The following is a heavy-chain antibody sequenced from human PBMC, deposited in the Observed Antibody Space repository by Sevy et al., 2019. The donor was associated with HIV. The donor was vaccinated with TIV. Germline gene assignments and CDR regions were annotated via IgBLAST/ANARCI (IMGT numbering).Heavy chain of an antibody. CDR3: ARDQAAAGTVLLRSYYYYGMDV. V-gene: IGHV3-21*01. Sequence: GGSLRLSCAASGFTFSSYSMNWVRQAPGKGLEWVSSISSSSSYIYYADSVKGRFTISRDNAKNSLYLQMNSLRAEDTAVYYCARDQAAAGTVLLRSYYYYGMDVWGQGTTVTVSS. D-gene: IGHD6-13*01. CDR1: GFTFSSYS. CDR2: ISSSSSYI. J-gene: IGHJ6*02.